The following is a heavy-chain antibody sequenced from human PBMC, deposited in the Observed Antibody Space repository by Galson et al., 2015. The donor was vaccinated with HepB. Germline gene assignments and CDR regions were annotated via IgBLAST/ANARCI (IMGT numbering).Heavy chain of an antibody. J-gene: IGHJ4*02. V-gene: IGHV1-69*13. Sequence: SVKVSCKASGDGFRTYNIIWVRQAPGQGLEWMGGIIPIFRIANYAQNFRGRVTITAEEYTSTAYMELSSLRSEDTAVYYCARGSTITTSVYAFWGQGTLVTVSS. D-gene: IGHD4-11*01. CDR3: ARGSTITTSVYAF. CDR1: GDGFRTYN. CDR2: IIPIFRIA.